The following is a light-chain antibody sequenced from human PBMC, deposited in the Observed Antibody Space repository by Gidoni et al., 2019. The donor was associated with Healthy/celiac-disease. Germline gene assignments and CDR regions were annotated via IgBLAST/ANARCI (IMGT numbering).Light chain of an antibody. CDR2: AAS. CDR3: KQSYSTPYT. Sequence: DIQMTQSPSSLSASVGDRVTITCRASQSISSYLNWYQQKPGKAPKLLIYAASSLQRGVPSRFSGSGSGTDFTLTISSLEPEDFGTYYCKQSYSTPYTFGQGTKLEIK. J-gene: IGKJ2*01. V-gene: IGKV1-39*01. CDR1: QSISSY.